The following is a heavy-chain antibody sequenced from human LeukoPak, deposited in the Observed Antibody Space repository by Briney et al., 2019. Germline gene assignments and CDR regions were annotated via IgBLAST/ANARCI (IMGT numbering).Heavy chain of an antibody. Sequence: GGSLRLSCAASGFTFDDYAMHWVRQAPGKGLEWVSYISSSSSSIYYADSVKGRFTISRDNAKNSLYLQMNSLRVEDTAVYYCVRQLVSWGQGTLVTVSS. CDR3: VRQLVS. CDR1: GFTFDDYA. J-gene: IGHJ5*02. D-gene: IGHD5/OR15-5a*01. CDR2: ISSSSSSI. V-gene: IGHV3-48*01.